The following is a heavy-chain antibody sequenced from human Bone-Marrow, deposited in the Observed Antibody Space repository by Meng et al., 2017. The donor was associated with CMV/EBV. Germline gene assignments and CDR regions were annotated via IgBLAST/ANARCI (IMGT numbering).Heavy chain of an antibody. CDR2: IKQDGSEK. D-gene: IGHD6-13*01. Sequence: GGSLRLSCAASGFTFSDYYMSWIRQAPGKGLEWVANIKQDGSEKYYVDSVKGRFTISRDNAKNSLYLQMNSLRAEDTAVYYCAKGAIAAVPNPMDVWGQGTTVTVSS. CDR3: AKGAIAAVPNPMDV. CDR1: GFTFSDYY. J-gene: IGHJ6*02. V-gene: IGHV3-7*01.